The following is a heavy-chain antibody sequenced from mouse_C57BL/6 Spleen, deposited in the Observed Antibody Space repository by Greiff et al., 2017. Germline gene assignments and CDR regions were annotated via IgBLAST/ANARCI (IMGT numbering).Heavy chain of an antibody. CDR2: IDPSDSYT. Sequence: VQLQQPGAELVKPGASVKLSCKASGYTFTSYWMQWVKQRPGQGLEWIGEIDPSDSYTNYNHKFKGKATLTVDTSSSTAYMQLSSLTSEDSAVYYCARAAPIYYDYDGRAMDYWGQGTSVTVSS. V-gene: IGHV1-50*01. J-gene: IGHJ4*01. CDR1: GYTFTSYW. CDR3: ARAAPIYYDYDGRAMDY. D-gene: IGHD2-4*01.